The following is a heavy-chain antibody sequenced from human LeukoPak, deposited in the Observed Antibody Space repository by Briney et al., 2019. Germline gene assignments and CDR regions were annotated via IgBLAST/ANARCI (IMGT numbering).Heavy chain of an antibody. V-gene: IGHV3-66*01. D-gene: IGHD6-19*01. CDR3: ARTRYSSAYYFDY. J-gene: IGHJ4*02. Sequence: PGGSLRLSCAASGSTVSSNYMSWVRQAPGKGLEWVSIIYSGGSTYYADSVKGRFTISRDNSKNTLYLQINSLRAEDTAVYYCARTRYSSAYYFDYWGQGTLVTVSS. CDR2: IYSGGST. CDR1: GSTVSSNY.